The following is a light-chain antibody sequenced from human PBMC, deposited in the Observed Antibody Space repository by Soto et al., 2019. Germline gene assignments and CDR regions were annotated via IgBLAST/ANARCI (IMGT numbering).Light chain of an antibody. CDR3: QKYNSALLT. V-gene: IGKV1-27*01. CDR2: AAS. CDR1: QGISNY. Sequence: DIQMTQSPSSLSASVGNRVTITCRASQGISNYLAWCQQKPGKVPRLLIYAASTLQAGVPSRFSGSGSGTDFTLTISSLQPEDVATYFCQKYNSALLTFGGGTKVEIK. J-gene: IGKJ4*01.